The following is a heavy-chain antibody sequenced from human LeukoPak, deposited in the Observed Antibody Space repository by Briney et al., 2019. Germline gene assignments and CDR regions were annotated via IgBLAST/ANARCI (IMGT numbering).Heavy chain of an antibody. CDR2: INHSGST. CDR3: ATKFYDILTGLLAFDI. D-gene: IGHD3-9*01. J-gene: IGHJ3*02. V-gene: IGHV4-34*01. CDR1: GGSFSGYH. Sequence: PSETLSLTCVVYGGSFSGYHWSWIRQPPGKGLEWIGEINHSGSTNYNPSLKSRVTISKDTSKNQFSLKLSSVTAADTAVYFCATKFYDILTGLLAFDIWGQGTMVTVSS.